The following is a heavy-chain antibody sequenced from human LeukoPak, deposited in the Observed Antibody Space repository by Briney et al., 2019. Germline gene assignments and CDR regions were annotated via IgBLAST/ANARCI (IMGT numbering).Heavy chain of an antibody. CDR2: ISGSGGST. D-gene: IGHD3-22*01. CDR1: GFTFSSYA. J-gene: IGHJ4*02. V-gene: IGHV3-23*01. CDR3: AKDYYDSSGYYYGSFDY. Sequence: GGSLRLSCAASGFTFSSYAMSWVRQAPGKGLEWVSFISGSGGSTYYADSVKGRFTVSRDSSKNTLYLQMNSLRAEDTAVYYCAKDYYDSSGYYYGSFDYWGQGTLVTVSS.